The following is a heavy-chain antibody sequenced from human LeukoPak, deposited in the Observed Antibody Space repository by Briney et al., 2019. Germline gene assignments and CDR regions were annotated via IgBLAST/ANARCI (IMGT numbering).Heavy chain of an antibody. CDR3: ASPYYDFWSGYQYYFDY. D-gene: IGHD3-3*01. Sequence: PGRSLRLSCAASGFTFSSYAMHWVRQVPGKWLDSVAVISYDGSNKYYADSVKGRFTISRDNSKNTLYPQMNSLRAEDTAVYYCASPYYDFWSGYQYYFDYWGQGTLVTVSS. V-gene: IGHV3-30*01. CDR1: GFTFSSYA. CDR2: ISYDGSNK. J-gene: IGHJ4*02.